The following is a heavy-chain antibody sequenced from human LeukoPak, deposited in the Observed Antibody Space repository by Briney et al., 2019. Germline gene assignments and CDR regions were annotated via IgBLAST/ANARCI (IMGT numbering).Heavy chain of an antibody. Sequence: PSETLSLTCTVSGGSISSSSYYWGWIRQPPGKGLEWIGSIYYSGSTYYNPSLKSRVTISLDTSKSHFSLKLNSVTAADTAVYYCAKTRDYYTLYDALDIWGQGTMVTVSS. J-gene: IGHJ3*02. CDR2: IYYSGST. V-gene: IGHV4-39*07. D-gene: IGHD4-17*01. CDR3: AKTRDYYTLYDALDI. CDR1: GGSISSSSYY.